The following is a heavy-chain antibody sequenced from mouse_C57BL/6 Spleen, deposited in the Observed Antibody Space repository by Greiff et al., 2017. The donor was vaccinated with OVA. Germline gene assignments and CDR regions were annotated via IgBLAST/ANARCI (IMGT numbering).Heavy chain of an antibody. CDR2: ISDGGSYT. CDR1: GFTFSSYA. D-gene: IGHD1-1*01. CDR3: ARDNYYGSSFFAY. J-gene: IGHJ3*01. V-gene: IGHV5-4*01. Sequence: EVKVEESGGGLVKPGGSLKLSCAASGFTFSSYAMSWVRQTPEKRLEWVATISDGGSYTYYPDNVKGRFTISRDNAKNNLYLQMSHLKSEDTAMYYCARDNYYGSSFFAYWGQGTLVTVSA.